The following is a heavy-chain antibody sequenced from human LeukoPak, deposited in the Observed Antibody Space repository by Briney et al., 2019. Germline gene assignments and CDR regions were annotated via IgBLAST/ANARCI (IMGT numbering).Heavy chain of an antibody. Sequence: GGSLRLSCAASGFTFSGSAMHWVCQASGKGLEWVGRIRSKANSYATAYAASVKGRFTISRDDSKNTAYLQMNSLKTEDTAVYYCTGALLWFGELSNYYYYYGMDVWGKGTTVTVSS. CDR3: TGALLWFGELSNYYYYYGMDV. J-gene: IGHJ6*04. CDR1: GFTFSGSA. D-gene: IGHD3-10*01. CDR2: IRSKANSYAT. V-gene: IGHV3-73*01.